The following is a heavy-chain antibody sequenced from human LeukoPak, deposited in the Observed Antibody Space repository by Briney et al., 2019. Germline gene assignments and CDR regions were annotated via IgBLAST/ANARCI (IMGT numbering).Heavy chain of an antibody. V-gene: IGHV1-2*02. D-gene: IGHD1-26*01. J-gene: IGHJ4*02. CDR3: ARMYGRRYYFDY. CDR1: GYTFTGYY. CDR2: INPNSGGT. Sequence: VASVKVSCKASGYTFTGYYMHWVRQAPGQGLEWMGWINPNSGGTNYAQKFQGRVTMTRDTSISTAYMELSRLRSDDTAVYYCARMYGRRYYFDYWGQGTLVTVSS.